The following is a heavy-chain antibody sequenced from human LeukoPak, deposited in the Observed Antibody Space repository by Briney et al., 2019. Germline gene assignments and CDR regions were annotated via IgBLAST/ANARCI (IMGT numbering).Heavy chain of an antibody. CDR2: IHFDGSTK. CDR1: GFTFSSYG. J-gene: IGHJ4*02. V-gene: IGHV3-30*02. CDR3: AKDQCTRTSCDGYPGY. D-gene: IGHD2-2*01. Sequence: GGCLRLSCAASGFTFSSYGMHWVRQAPGKGLEWVAFIHFDGSTKYSGDSVQGRFTISRDNSRNILYLQMNNLRPEDTAFYYCAKDQCTRTSCDGYPGYWGQGTLVTVSS.